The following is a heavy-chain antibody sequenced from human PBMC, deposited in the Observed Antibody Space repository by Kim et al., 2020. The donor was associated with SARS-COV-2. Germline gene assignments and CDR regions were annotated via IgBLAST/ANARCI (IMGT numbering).Heavy chain of an antibody. D-gene: IGHD3-16*02. Sequence: GGSLRLSCAASGFTFSNYYMSWIRQAPGKGLEWVSYISSSSGYTNYADAVKGRFTISRDNAKNSLYLQMNSLRAEDTAAYYCARAGYQYVWGGYRAGYYG. CDR2: ISSSSGYT. J-gene: IGHJ6*01. CDR1: GFTFSNYY. V-gene: IGHV3-11*05. CDR3: ARAGYQYVWGGYRAGYYG.